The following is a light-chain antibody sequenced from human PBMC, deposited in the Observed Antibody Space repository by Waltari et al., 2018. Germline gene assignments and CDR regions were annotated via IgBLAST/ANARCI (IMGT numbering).Light chain of an antibody. V-gene: IGLV8-61*01. Sequence: QTVLTQEPSLSVSPGGTVTLTCALSSGSDSSTSYANWYQQTPGLPQRTPVYKGNGRSSGVPYRFSGSILGNKAALTITGAQAEYESDHYCSLYMGSGIWVFGGGTKLTFL. CDR3: SLYMGSGIWV. J-gene: IGLJ3*02. CDR2: KGN. CDR1: SGSDSSTSY.